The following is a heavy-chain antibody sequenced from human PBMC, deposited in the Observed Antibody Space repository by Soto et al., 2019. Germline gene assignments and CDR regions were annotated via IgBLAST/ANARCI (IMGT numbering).Heavy chain of an antibody. Sequence: GGSLRLSCAASGFTFSSYGMHWVRQAPGKGLEWVAVIWYDGSNKYYADSVKGRFTISRDNSKNTLYLQMNSLRAEDTAVYYCARDRYYDSSGYLNYYYYYGMDVWGQGTTVTVSS. CDR2: IWYDGSNK. CDR1: GFTFSSYG. J-gene: IGHJ6*02. D-gene: IGHD3-22*01. CDR3: ARDRYYDSSGYLNYYYYYGMDV. V-gene: IGHV3-33*01.